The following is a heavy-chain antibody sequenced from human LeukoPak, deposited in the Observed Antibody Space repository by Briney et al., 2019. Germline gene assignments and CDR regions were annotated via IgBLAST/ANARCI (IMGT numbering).Heavy chain of an antibody. V-gene: IGHV4-59*01. CDR3: ARGPYSYDSSGAFDI. CDR1: GGSISSYY. CDR2: IYYSGST. Sequence: SETLSLTCTVSGGSISSYYWSWIRQPPGKGLEWIGYIYYSGSTNYNPSLKSRVTISVDTSKNQFSLRLNSVTAADTAVYFCARGPYSYDSSGAFDIWGQGTMVTVSS. D-gene: IGHD3-22*01. J-gene: IGHJ3*02.